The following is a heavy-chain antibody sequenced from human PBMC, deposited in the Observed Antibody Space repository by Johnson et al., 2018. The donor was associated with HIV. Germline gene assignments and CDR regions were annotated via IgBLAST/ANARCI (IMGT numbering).Heavy chain of an antibody. D-gene: IGHD3-3*01. CDR3: ARGPILEWLSGDGFDM. J-gene: IGHJ3*02. CDR2: ISDDGSKI. Sequence: QMLLVESGGGVVQPGRSLRLSCAASGFRFSTYALHWVRQTPGKGLEWVALISDDGSKIYHADSVKGRFTISRDNSKNTLYLQMNSLRVEDTAMYYCARGPILEWLSGDGFDMWGQGTVVTVS. CDR1: GFRFSTYA. V-gene: IGHV3-30*04.